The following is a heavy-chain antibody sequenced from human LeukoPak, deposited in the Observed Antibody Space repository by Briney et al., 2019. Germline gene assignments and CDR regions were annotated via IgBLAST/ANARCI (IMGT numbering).Heavy chain of an antibody. J-gene: IGHJ6*02. Sequence: GASVKVSCKASGGTFSSYAISWVRQAPGQGLEWMGGIIPIFGTANYAQKFQGRVTITADESTSTAYMELSSLRSEDTAVYYCASSGDYYYGMDVWGQGTTVTVSS. D-gene: IGHD2-15*01. CDR2: IIPIFGTA. CDR3: ASSGDYYYGMDV. CDR1: GGTFSSYA. V-gene: IGHV1-69*13.